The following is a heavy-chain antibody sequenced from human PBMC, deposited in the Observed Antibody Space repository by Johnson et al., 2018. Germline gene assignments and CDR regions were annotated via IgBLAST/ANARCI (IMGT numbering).Heavy chain of an antibody. CDR1: GFTFSSYG. V-gene: IGHV3-33*06. D-gene: IGHD5-24*01. CDR3: AKEYGMATITGYFQY. Sequence: QVQLVESGGGVVQPGRSLRLSCAASGFTFSSYGMHWVRQAPGKGLEWVAVIWYDGSNKYYADSVKGRFTIPRDNSKNTLYLQMNSLRAEDTAVYYSAKEYGMATITGYFQYWGQGTLVTVSS. CDR2: IWYDGSNK. J-gene: IGHJ1*01.